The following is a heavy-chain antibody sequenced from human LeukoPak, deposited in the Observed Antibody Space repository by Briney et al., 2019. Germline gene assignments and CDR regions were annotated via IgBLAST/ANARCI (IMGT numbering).Heavy chain of an antibody. V-gene: IGHV1-18*01. D-gene: IGHD6-13*01. Sequence: GASVKVSCKASGYTFTSYGISWVRQAPGQGLEWMGWISAYNGNTNYAQKLQGRVTMTTDTSTSTAYMELRSLRSDDTAVYYCARDNGIAAAGINDAFDIWGQGTMVTVSS. CDR1: GYTFTSYG. CDR2: ISAYNGNT. CDR3: ARDNGIAAAGINDAFDI. J-gene: IGHJ3*02.